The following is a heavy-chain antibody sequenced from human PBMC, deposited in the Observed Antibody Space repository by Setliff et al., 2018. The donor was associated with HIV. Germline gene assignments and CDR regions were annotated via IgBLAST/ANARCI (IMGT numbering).Heavy chain of an antibody. D-gene: IGHD5-12*01. V-gene: IGHV1-3*01. CDR3: ARVGNNRLQFFDH. Sequence: SVKVSCKTSGYTFKSYDINWVRQAPGRRPEWMARINAGNGNREYSPKFQGRVTITADTSASTMYMELSSLRSEDTAVYYCARVGNNRLQFFDHWGQGTLVTVSS. CDR2: INAGNGNR. CDR1: GYTFKSYD. J-gene: IGHJ4*02.